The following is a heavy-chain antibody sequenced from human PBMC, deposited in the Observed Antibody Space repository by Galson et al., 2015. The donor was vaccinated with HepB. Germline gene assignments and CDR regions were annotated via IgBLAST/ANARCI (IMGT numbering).Heavy chain of an antibody. J-gene: IGHJ5*02. Sequence: SLRLSCAASGFTFSSYSMNWVRQAPGKGLEWVSSISSSSSCIYYADSVKGRFTISRDNAKNSLYLQMNSLRAEDTAVYYCAHLSGSGVVWFDPWGQGTLVTVSS. V-gene: IGHV3-21*01. D-gene: IGHD3-10*01. CDR1: GFTFSSYS. CDR3: AHLSGSGVVWFDP. CDR2: ISSSSSCI.